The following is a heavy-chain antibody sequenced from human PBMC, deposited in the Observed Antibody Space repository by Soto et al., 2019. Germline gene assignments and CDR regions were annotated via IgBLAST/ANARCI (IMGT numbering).Heavy chain of an antibody. Sequence: EAQLVESGGGLVQPGGSLRLSCAASGFTFSRFSMNWVRQSPGKGLEWISDISRDGSSTYYAGSVRGRFTISRDNDKNSLYLQMNSLREDDTAVYYCVREVKWKDGGAWGQGTLVNVSS. CDR3: VREVKWKDGGA. CDR2: ISRDGSST. J-gene: IGHJ5*02. V-gene: IGHV3-48*02. CDR1: GFTFSRFS. D-gene: IGHD1-1*01.